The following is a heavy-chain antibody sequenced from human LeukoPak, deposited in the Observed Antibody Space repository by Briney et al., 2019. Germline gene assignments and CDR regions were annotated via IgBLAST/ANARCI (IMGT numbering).Heavy chain of an antibody. Sequence: GGSLRLSCAASGFTFSSYAMHWVRQAPGMGLEWVAVISYDGSNKYYADSVKGRFTISRDSSKNTLYLQMNSLRAEDTAVYYCASSMYQLLYQDYWGQGTLVTVSS. CDR1: GFTFSSYA. V-gene: IGHV3-30-3*01. D-gene: IGHD2-2*02. J-gene: IGHJ4*02. CDR2: ISYDGSNK. CDR3: ASSMYQLLYQDY.